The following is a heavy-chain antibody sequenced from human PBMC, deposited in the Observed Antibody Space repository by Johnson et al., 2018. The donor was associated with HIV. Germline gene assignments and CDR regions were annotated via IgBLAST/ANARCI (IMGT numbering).Heavy chain of an antibody. CDR1: GITVSSNY. CDR3: ARVVVITYHDAFDI. Sequence: VQLVESGGGLVQPGGSLRLSCAASGITVSSNYMSWVRQAPGKGLEWVSVIFSVGGAYYADSVKGRFIISRDNSKNTLYLQMNSLRAEDTAVYYCARVVVITYHDAFDIWGQGTMVTVSS. CDR2: IFSVGGA. V-gene: IGHV3-66*01. J-gene: IGHJ3*02. D-gene: IGHD3-22*01.